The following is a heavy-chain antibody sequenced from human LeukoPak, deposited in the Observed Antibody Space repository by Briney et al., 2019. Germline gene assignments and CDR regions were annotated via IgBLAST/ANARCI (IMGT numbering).Heavy chain of an antibody. CDR2: IYYSGST. Sequence: SETLSLTCTVSGGSISSSGYYWSWIRQPPGKGLEWVGSIYYSGSTYYNPSLKSRVTISVDTSKKQFSLKLNSVTAADTAVYYCAREVAASSWSYWGQGTLVTVSS. J-gene: IGHJ4*02. CDR1: GGSISSSGYY. CDR3: AREVAASSWSY. D-gene: IGHD6-13*01. V-gene: IGHV4-39*01.